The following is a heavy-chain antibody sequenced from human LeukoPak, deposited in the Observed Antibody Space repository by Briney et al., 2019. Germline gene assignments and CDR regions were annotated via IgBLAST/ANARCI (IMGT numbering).Heavy chain of an antibody. CDR2: ISSSGSTI. J-gene: IGHJ4*02. CDR3: SRETNLPTYYDYVWGSYRKTPHYFDY. CDR1: GFTFSSYE. V-gene: IGHV3-48*03. Sequence: PGGSLRLSCAASGFTFSSYEMNWVRQAPGKGLEWVSYISSSGSTIYYADSVKGRFTISRDNAQNSLYLQMNSLRAEGTPVFYFSRETNLPTYYDYVWGSYRKTPHYFDYWGQGTLVTASS. D-gene: IGHD3-16*02.